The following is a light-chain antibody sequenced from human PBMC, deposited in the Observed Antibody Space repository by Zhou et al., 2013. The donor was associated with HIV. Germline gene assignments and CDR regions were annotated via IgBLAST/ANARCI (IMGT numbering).Light chain of an antibody. J-gene: IGKJ3*01. CDR1: QDVGTF. CDR3: QQTYNTPFT. V-gene: IGKV1-39*01. CDR2: GTS. Sequence: DIQLTQSPSPLSASVGDRVIITCQASQDVGTFLNWYQQKPGKVPHLLIYGTSFLQTGVPSRFSGSGSGTDFTLTISSLQPEDFATYYCQQTYNTPFTFGPGTKVDI.